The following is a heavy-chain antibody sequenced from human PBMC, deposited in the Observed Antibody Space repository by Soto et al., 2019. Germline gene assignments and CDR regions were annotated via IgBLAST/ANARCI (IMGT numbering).Heavy chain of an antibody. CDR3: ARGSLYCSSTSCSYGMDV. D-gene: IGHD2-15*01. CDR1: GFTFSSFV. V-gene: IGHV3-23*01. CDR2: ISGSGGST. J-gene: IGHJ6*02. Sequence: GGSLSLSCAASGFTFSSFVMNWVRQAPGKGLEWVSAISGSGGSTYYADSVKGRFTISRDNSKNTLYLQMYSLRAGDTAVYYCARGSLYCSSTSCSYGMDVWGQGTTVTVSS.